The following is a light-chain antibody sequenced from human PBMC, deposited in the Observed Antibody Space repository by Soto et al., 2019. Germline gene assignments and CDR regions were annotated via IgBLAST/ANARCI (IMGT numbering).Light chain of an antibody. V-gene: IGKV3-20*01. CDR3: HQYDSIVQT. Sequence: EIVLTQSPGTLSLSPGERSTLSCLASQSVRNSLLAWYQQKPGQPPRLLIYDASTRATATPERFSGSGSGTDFTLTISRLEPEDFAVYYCHQYDSIVQTFGQGTKVDIK. CDR2: DAS. CDR1: QSVRNSL. J-gene: IGKJ1*01.